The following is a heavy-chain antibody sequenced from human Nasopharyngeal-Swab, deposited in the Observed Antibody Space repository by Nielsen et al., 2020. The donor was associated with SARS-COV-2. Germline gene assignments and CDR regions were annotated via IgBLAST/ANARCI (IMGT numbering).Heavy chain of an antibody. V-gene: IGHV1-69*01. CDR3: AREASAAAADYFDY. CDR1: GGPLSSSA. Sequence: SSVNVPSMASGGPLSSSASSWVRQAPAQGLEWVGGIIPIFGTANYAQKFQGRVTITADESTSTAYMELSSLRSEDTAVYYCAREASAAAADYFDYWGQGTLVTVSS. CDR2: IIPIFGTA. J-gene: IGHJ4*02. D-gene: IGHD6-13*01.